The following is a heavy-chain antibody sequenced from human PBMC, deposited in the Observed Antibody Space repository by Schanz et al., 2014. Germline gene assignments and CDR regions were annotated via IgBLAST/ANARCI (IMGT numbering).Heavy chain of an antibody. J-gene: IGHJ5*02. CDR1: GGTFSRLT. CDR3: AREVGLYDRGWFDP. V-gene: IGHV1-69*09. CDR2: IISILGIP. Sequence: QVQLVQSGAEVKKPGSSVRVSCKASGGTFSRLTFSWVRQAPGQGLEWMGRIISILGIPNYAQKFQGRVTFTADKSSDTAYMELSSLRSEDTAAYYCAREVGLYDRGWFDPWGQGTLVTVSS. D-gene: IGHD3-22*01.